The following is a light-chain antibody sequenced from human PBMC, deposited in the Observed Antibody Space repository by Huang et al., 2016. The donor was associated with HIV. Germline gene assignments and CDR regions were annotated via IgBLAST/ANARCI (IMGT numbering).Light chain of an antibody. CDR1: QSVGNN. CDR2: VAS. J-gene: IGKJ5*01. Sequence: EIVMTQSPATLSVSPGERAPLSCRASQSVGNNLAWYQQRPGQAPRLLIYVASTRATGIPARCSGSGSGTEFTLTISSLQSEDFAVYYCQQYDNWPPNTFGQGTRLDMK. CDR3: QQYDNWPPNT. V-gene: IGKV3-15*01.